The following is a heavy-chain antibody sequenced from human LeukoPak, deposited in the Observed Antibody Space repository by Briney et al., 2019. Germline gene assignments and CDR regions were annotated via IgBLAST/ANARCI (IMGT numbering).Heavy chain of an antibody. J-gene: IGHJ5*02. Sequence: ASVKVSCKASGYTFTGYYMHWVRQATGQGLEWMGWMNPNSGNTGYAQKFQGRVTITRNTSISTAYMELSSLRSEDTAVYYCARLSSHYGDYKVDPWGQGTLVTVSS. D-gene: IGHD4-17*01. CDR2: MNPNSGNT. CDR1: GYTFTGYY. V-gene: IGHV1-8*03. CDR3: ARLSSHYGDYKVDP.